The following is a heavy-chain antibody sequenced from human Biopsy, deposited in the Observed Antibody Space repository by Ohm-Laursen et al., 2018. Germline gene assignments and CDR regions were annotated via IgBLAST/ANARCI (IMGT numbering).Heavy chain of an antibody. J-gene: IGHJ5*02. CDR1: GYSMSTYY. Sequence: GTLSLTCSVSGYSMSTYYWSWIRQPPGKGLEWIGYIYYSGSTSYNPSLKSRVTISVDMSKNQFSLKLTSVAAADTAVYYCARHRGGMPSSGNWFDHWGQGTLVTVSS. CDR3: ARHRGGMPSSGNWFDH. D-gene: IGHD2-2*01. V-gene: IGHV4-59*08. CDR2: IYYSGST.